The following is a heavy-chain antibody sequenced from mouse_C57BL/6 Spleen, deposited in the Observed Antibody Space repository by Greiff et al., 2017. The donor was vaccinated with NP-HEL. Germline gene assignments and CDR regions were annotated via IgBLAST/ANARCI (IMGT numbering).Heavy chain of an antibody. V-gene: IGHV7-3*01. Sequence: EVQLVESGGGLVQPGGSLSLSCAASGFTFTDYYMSWVRQPPGKALEWLGFIRNKANGYTTEYSASVKGRFTISRDNSQSILYLQMNALRAEDSATYYCSRSGTSWFAYWRQGTLVTVSA. CDR1: GFTFTDYY. J-gene: IGHJ3*01. D-gene: IGHD4-1*01. CDR2: IRNKANGYTT. CDR3: SRSGTSWFAY.